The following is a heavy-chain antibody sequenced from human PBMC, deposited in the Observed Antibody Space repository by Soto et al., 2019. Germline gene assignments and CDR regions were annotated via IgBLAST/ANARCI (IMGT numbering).Heavy chain of an antibody. CDR2: INHSGSN. J-gene: IGHJ3*02. D-gene: IGHD3-9*01. V-gene: IGHV4-34*01. Sequence: QLQQWGAGLLKPSETLSLTCVVSGGSFSTYYYNWIRHSPGKGVEWIGEINHSGSNNYSPSLKSRVTMSLDTSKNQFSLKLTSVTAADTAVYYCARGGINDWQVAFDIWGQGTMVTVSS. CDR3: ARGGINDWQVAFDI. CDR1: GGSFSTYY.